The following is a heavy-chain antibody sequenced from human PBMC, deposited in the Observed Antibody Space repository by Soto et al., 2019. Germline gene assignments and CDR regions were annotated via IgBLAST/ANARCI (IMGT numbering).Heavy chain of an antibody. Sequence: QVQLEESGGGVVQPGRSLRLSCAASGFSFSTYGMNWVRQAPGKGLEWVAVISHDGGNEYYADSVKGRFTISRDSAKNTVYLQMNNVRSEDTAVYYCANEPTSGYTRGYFDVWGLGTLVTVSS. CDR1: GFSFSTYG. CDR3: ANEPTSGYTRGYFDV. D-gene: IGHD3-22*01. V-gene: IGHV3-30*18. J-gene: IGHJ2*01. CDR2: ISHDGGNE.